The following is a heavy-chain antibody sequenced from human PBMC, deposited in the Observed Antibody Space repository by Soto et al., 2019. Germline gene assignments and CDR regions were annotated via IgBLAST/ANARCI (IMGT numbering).Heavy chain of an antibody. CDR3: ARGVELTSGWDQFDY. V-gene: IGHV4-31*03. J-gene: IGHJ4*02. Sequence: QVQLQASGRGLVKPSQTLSLTCTVSGDSIISGGYYWSWIRQHPGKGPEWIGHVHYSGTTYYNPSLKSRVTTSLDTSKNTFSLKLISVTAADTAVYYCARGVELTSGWDQFDYWGQGTLVTVSS. CDR1: GDSIISGGYY. CDR2: VHYSGTT. D-gene: IGHD6-19*01.